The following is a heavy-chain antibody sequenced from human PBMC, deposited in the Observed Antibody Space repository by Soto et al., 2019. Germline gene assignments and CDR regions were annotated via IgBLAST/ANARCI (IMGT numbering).Heavy chain of an antibody. CDR1: GGSISSYY. CDR3: ARGRWLQFIYFDY. V-gene: IGHV4-59*01. D-gene: IGHD5-12*01. J-gene: IGHJ4*02. CDR2: IYYSGST. Sequence: TLSLTCTVSGGSISSYYWSWIRQPPGKGLEWIGCIYYSGSTNYNPSLKSRVTISVDTSKNQFSLNLRPVTAADTAVYYCARGRWLQFIYFDYWGQGTLVTVSS.